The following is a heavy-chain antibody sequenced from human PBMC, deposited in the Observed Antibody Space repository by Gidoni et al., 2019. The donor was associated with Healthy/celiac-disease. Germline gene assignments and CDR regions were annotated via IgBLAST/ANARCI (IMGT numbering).Heavy chain of an antibody. CDR2: INHSGST. Sequence: QVQLQQWGAGLLKPSETLSLTCAVYGGSFSGYYWSWIRQPPGKGLEWIGEINHSGSTNYNPSLKSRVTISVDTSKNQFSLKLSSVTAADTAVYYCATAWDDSSLFLHDAFDIWGQGTMVTVSS. CDR1: GGSFSGYY. V-gene: IGHV4-34*01. J-gene: IGHJ3*02. D-gene: IGHD3-22*01. CDR3: ATAWDDSSLFLHDAFDI.